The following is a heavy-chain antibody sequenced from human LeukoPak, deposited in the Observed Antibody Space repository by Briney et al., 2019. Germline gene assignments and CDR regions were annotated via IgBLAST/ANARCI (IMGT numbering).Heavy chain of an antibody. D-gene: IGHD4-17*01. CDR3: ARVTVTTGAFDY. V-gene: IGHV4-59*01. J-gene: IGHJ4*02. Sequence: SETLSLTCTVSGGSISSYYWSWIRQPPGKGLEWIGYTYYSGSTNYNPSLKSRVTISVDTSKNQFSLKLSSVTAADTAVYYCARVTVTTGAFDYWGQGTLVTVSS. CDR2: TYYSGST. CDR1: GGSISSYY.